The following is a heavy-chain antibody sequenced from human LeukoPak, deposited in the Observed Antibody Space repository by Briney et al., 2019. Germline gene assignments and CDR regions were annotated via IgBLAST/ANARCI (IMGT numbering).Heavy chain of an antibody. Sequence: PSETLSLTCTVSGGSISSYYWGWIRQPPGKGLEWIGSIYYSGSTYFNPSLKSRVTMSVDTSKNQFSLKLSSVTAADTAVYYCARDLSEYYDFWSGYQRVFAFDIWGQGTMVTVSS. CDR2: IYYSGST. V-gene: IGHV4-39*07. CDR3: ARDLSEYYDFWSGYQRVFAFDI. J-gene: IGHJ3*02. D-gene: IGHD3-3*01. CDR1: GGSISSYY.